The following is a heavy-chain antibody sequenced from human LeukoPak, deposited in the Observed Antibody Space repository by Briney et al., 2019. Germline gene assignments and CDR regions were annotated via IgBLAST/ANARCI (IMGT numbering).Heavy chain of an antibody. CDR1: SGSITTYY. CDR3: ANRYGSGSRFDF. Sequence: PSETLSLTCTVSSGSITTYYWSGIRQPPGKGLEWIGHLHYSGITNYKPSLKSRITISLDTPKNQFSLKLSSVTAADTAVYYCANRYGSGSRFDFWGQGTLVTVSS. V-gene: IGHV4-59*01. CDR2: LHYSGIT. D-gene: IGHD3-10*01. J-gene: IGHJ4*02.